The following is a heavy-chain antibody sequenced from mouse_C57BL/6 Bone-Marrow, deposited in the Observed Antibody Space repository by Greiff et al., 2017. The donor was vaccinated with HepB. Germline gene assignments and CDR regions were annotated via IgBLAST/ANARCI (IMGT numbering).Heavy chain of an antibody. Sequence: EVQLVESGAELVRPGASVKLSCTASGFNIKDDYMHWVKQRPEQGLEWSGWIDPENGDTEYASKFQGKATITADTSPNTAYLPLSSLTSEATAFYSCATPFAYWGQGTLVTVSA. CDR3: ATPFAY. CDR2: IDPENGDT. V-gene: IGHV14-4*01. J-gene: IGHJ3*01. CDR1: GFNIKDDY.